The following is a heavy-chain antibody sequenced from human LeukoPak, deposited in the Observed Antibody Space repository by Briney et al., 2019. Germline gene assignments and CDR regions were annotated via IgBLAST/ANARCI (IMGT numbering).Heavy chain of an antibody. CDR1: GFNLTSYT. CDR3: ARDQLFWDGIDV. Sequence: PGGSLRRSCAVSGFNLTSYTMHWVRQAPGKGLEWLSSISRHIYYADSVRGRFTISRDTTKNSIYLQMNRLTVEDTAVYYCARDQLFWDGIDVWGKGTMVTVS. J-gene: IGHJ6*04. CDR2: ISRHI. D-gene: IGHD2-2*01. V-gene: IGHV3-21*06.